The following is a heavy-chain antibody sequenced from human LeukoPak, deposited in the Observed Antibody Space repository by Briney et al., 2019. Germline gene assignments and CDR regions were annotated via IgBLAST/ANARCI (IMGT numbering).Heavy chain of an antibody. V-gene: IGHV1-8*03. J-gene: IGHJ3*02. Sequence: ASVKVSCKASGYTFTSYDINWVRQATGQGLEWMGWMNPNSGNTGYAQKFQGRVTITRNTSISTAYMELSSLRSEDTAVYYCATSRGVGATEDAFDIWGQGTMVTVSS. CDR3: ATSRGVGATEDAFDI. CDR1: GYTFTSYD. D-gene: IGHD1-26*01. CDR2: MNPNSGNT.